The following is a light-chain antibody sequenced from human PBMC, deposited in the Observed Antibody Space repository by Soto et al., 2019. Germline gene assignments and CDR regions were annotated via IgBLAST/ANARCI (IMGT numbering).Light chain of an antibody. CDR2: GAS. J-gene: IGKJ5*01. CDR3: QQRSNWPPIT. Sequence: PDEIATLSCMASQTVSITYLTWYQQKPGQAPRLLIYGASNRATGIPARFSGSGSGTDFTLTISSLEPEDFAVYYCQQRSNWPPITFGQGTRLEIK. V-gene: IGKV3-11*01. CDR1: QTVSITY.